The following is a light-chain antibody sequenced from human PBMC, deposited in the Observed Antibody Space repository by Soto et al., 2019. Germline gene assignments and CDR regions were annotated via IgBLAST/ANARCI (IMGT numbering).Light chain of an antibody. CDR3: SSFTSTNTVL. V-gene: IGLV2-14*01. J-gene: IGLJ2*01. Sequence: QSALTQPASVSGSPGQSITISCTGTSSDVGGYNYVSWYQQHPGKAPKLMIYNVSNRPSGVSNRFSGSKSGNTASLTISGLQAEDEGHYYCSSFTSTNTVLFGGATQLTVL. CDR2: NVS. CDR1: SSDVGGYNY.